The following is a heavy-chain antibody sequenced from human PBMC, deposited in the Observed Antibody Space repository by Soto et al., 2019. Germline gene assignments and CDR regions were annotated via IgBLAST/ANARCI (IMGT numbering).Heavy chain of an antibody. J-gene: IGHJ4*02. CDR2: INHSGST. Sequence: NRXETLYLTCAVYGGSFRGYYWSWMRQPPGKGLEWIGEINHSGSTNYNPSLKSRVTISVDTSKNQFSLKLSSVTAADTAVYYCARGGHYYGSGSYYRRHYFDYWGRGTLVTVSS. CDR1: GGSFRGYY. CDR3: ARGGHYYGSGSYYRRHYFDY. V-gene: IGHV4-34*01. D-gene: IGHD3-10*01.